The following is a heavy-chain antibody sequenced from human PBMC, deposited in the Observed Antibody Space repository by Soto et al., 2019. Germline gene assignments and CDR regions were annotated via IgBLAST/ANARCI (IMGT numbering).Heavy chain of an antibody. CDR2: IYYSGST. D-gene: IGHD3-10*01. CDR3: ARIVPGITMVRGAMDV. Sequence: TLSLTCTVSGGSISSGGYYWSWIRQHPGKGLEWIGYIYYSGSTYYNPSLKSRVTISVDTSKNQFSLKLSSVTAADTAVYYCARIVPGITMVRGAMDVWGQGTTVTVSS. CDR1: GGSISSGGYY. J-gene: IGHJ6*02. V-gene: IGHV4-31*03.